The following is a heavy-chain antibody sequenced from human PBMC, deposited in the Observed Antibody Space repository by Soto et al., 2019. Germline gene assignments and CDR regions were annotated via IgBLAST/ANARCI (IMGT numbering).Heavy chain of an antibody. J-gene: IGHJ6*03. CDR3: ASRGRTYYYYYMDV. D-gene: IGHD1-1*01. Sequence: PGGSLRLSCAASGFTFSSYWMSWVRQAPGKGLEWVANIKQDGSEKYYVDSVKGRFTISRDNAKNSLYLQMNSLRAEDTAVYYCASRGRTYYYYYMDVWGKGTTVTVSS. CDR2: IKQDGSEK. V-gene: IGHV3-7*01. CDR1: GFTFSSYW.